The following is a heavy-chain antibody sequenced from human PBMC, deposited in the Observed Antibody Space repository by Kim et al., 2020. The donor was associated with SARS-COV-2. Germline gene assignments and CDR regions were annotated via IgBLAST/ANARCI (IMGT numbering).Heavy chain of an antibody. J-gene: IGHJ4*02. CDR2: IFRGGET. CDR1: GFTVGTNG. V-gene: IGHV3-53*01. Sequence: GGSLRLSRAASGFTVGTNGMGWVRQAPGKGLDWVSVIFRGGETDYADSVRGRFTISRDNSRNTLYLHMNNLRGDDTAVYYCAGWTGSSWFDYWGQGTLVTVSS. D-gene: IGHD3-10*01. CDR3: AGWTGSSWFDY.